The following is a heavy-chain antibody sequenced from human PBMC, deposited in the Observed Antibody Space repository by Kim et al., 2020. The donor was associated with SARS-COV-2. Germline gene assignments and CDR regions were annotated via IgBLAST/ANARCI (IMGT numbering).Heavy chain of an antibody. V-gene: IGHV3-23*01. CDR1: GFTFSSYA. CDR3: AKDVSGAVVPAAAYFDY. Sequence: GGSLRLSCAASGFTFSSYAMSWVRQAPGKGLEWVSAISGSGGSTYYADSVKGRFTISRDNSKNTLYLQMNSLRAEDTAVYYCAKDVSGAVVPAAAYFDYRGQGTLVTVSS. D-gene: IGHD2-2*01. CDR2: ISGSGGST. J-gene: IGHJ4*02.